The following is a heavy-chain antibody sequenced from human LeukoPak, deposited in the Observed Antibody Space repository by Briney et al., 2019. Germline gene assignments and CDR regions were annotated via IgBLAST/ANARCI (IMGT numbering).Heavy chain of an antibody. J-gene: IGHJ4*02. V-gene: IGHV1-69*02. CDR3: AGYYDSSGYFG. D-gene: IGHD3-22*01. CDR2: IIPILGIA. CDR1: GGTFSSYT. Sequence: ASVKVSCMASGGTFSSYTISWVRQAPGQGLEWMGRIIPILGIANYAQKFKGRVSITADKSTSTAYMELSSLRSEDTAVYYCAGYYDSSGYFGWGQGTLVTVSS.